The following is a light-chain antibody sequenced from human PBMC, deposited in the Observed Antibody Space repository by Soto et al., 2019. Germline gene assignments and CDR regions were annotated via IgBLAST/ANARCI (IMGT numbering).Light chain of an antibody. CDR3: SSYTSSIS. V-gene: IGLV2-14*01. CDR1: SSDVVGYNY. J-gene: IGLJ2*01. CDR2: DVN. Sequence: QSALTQPASVSGSPGQSITISCTGTSSDVVGYNYVSWYQQHPGKAPKLMIYDVNTRPSGVSNRFSGSKSGNTASLTISGLQAEDEADYYCSSYTSSISFGGGTKVTVL.